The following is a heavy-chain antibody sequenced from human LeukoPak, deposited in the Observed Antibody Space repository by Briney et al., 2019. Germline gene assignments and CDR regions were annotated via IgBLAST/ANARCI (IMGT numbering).Heavy chain of an antibody. CDR1: GFTFSSYA. CDR3: ARVTQVQTAESSIEGAFDI. Sequence: PGRSLRLSCAASGFTFSSYAMHWVRQAPGKGLEWVAVISYDGSNKYYADSVKGRFTISRDNSKNTLYLQMNSLRAEDTAVYYCARVTQVQTAESSIEGAFDIWGQGTMVTVSS. V-gene: IGHV3-30-3*01. J-gene: IGHJ3*02. CDR2: ISYDGSNK. D-gene: IGHD6-6*01.